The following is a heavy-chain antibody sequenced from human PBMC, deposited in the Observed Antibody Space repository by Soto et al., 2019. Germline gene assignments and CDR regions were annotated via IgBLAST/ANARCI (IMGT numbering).Heavy chain of an antibody. J-gene: IGHJ4*02. CDR2: IRQVGGQM. Sequence: EVQLEQSGGGLVQPGWSLRLSCVASRLTFIGYWMSWVRQAPGRGLEWVATIRQVGGQMYYVDSVKGRFTFSRDRAKNSPYQQMNSLTVEDTALYYCSTTGGYWGQGILVTDSS. V-gene: IGHV3-7*05. D-gene: IGHD2-8*02. CDR1: RLTFIGYW. CDR3: STTGGY.